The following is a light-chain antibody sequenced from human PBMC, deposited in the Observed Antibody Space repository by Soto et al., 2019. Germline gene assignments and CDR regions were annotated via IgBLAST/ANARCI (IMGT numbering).Light chain of an antibody. CDR3: QQSYMDPIT. V-gene: IGKV1-39*01. J-gene: IGKJ5*01. Sequence: IQVTQSPSSLSASVEDRVIITCRASQSISNHLNWYQQKPGKAPKLLIFAASSLQSGVRSRFSGRGGGTDFTLSISSVQPEDFATYFCQQSYMDPITFGQGTRLEI. CDR1: QSISNH. CDR2: AAS.